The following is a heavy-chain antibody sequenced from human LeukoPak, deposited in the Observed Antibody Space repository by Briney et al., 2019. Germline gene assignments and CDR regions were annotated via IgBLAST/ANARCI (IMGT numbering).Heavy chain of an antibody. CDR2: INRSGGA. Sequence: SGTLSLTCAVYGGSFSGYYWSWIRQPPGKGLEWIGEINRSGGANYNPSLKSRVTISVDTSKNQFSLKMSSVTAADTAVYYCARGDTYCGGDCYAPNYWAKETLVTVSS. D-gene: IGHD2-21*02. J-gene: IGHJ4*02. CDR1: GGSFSGYY. CDR3: ARGDTYCGGDCYAPNY. V-gene: IGHV4-34*01.